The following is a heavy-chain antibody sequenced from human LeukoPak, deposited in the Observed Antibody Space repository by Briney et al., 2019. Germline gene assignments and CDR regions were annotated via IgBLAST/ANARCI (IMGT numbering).Heavy chain of an antibody. J-gene: IGHJ4*02. V-gene: IGHV4-59*01. CDR2: IYHSGST. Sequence: SETLSLTCTVSGGSISSYYWSWIRQPPGKGLGWIGYIYHSGSTKYNPSLKSRVTISVDTSKNQFSLKLSSVTAADTAVYYCARDGYSGNDGLWGQGTLVTVSS. CDR3: ARDGYSGNDGL. D-gene: IGHD5-12*01. CDR1: GGSISSYY.